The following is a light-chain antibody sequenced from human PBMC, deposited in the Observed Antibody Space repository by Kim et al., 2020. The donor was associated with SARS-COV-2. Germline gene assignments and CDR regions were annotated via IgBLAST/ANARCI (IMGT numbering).Light chain of an antibody. Sequence: GHPCSISWSGTSSDVGTYIRGSWYQQPPGSAPILMIYEVSNRPSWVPVRFSGSKSGYKASLTISGLQAVDEGYNYCSSYTSRSTLVFGGGTQLTVL. CDR2: EVS. CDR1: SSDVGTYIR. J-gene: IGLJ2*01. V-gene: IGLV2-18*02. CDR3: SSYTSRSTLV.